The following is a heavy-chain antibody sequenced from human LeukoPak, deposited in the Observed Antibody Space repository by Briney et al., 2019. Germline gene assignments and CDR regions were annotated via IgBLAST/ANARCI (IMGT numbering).Heavy chain of an antibody. D-gene: IGHD5-12*01. CDR3: AKDMGGYAFDFYYYYGMDV. CDR1: GLTFSSYA. J-gene: IGHJ6*02. V-gene: IGHV3-23*01. Sequence: PGGSLRLSCAASGLTFSSYAMSWVRQAPGKGLEWVSAISGSGGSTYYADSVKGRFTISRDNSKNTLYLQMNSLRAEDTAVYYCAKDMGGYAFDFYYYYGMDVWGQGTTVTVSS. CDR2: ISGSGGST.